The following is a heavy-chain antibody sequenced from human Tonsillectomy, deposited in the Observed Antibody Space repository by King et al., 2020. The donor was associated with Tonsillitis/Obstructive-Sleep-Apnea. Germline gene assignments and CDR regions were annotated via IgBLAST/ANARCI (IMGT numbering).Heavy chain of an antibody. CDR3: ARDSTTVLSHIDY. V-gene: IGHV1-2*02. CDR2: IDPNSGGT. J-gene: IGHJ4*02. Sequence: VQLVESGAEVKKPGASVKVSCKASGYTFTNYFMHWVRQAPGQGLEWMGWIDPNSGGTNYAQKFQGRVTMTRETSISTAYMELSSLRSDDTAMYYCARDSTTVLSHIDYWGQGTLLTVSS. D-gene: IGHD4-11*01. CDR1: GYTFTNYF.